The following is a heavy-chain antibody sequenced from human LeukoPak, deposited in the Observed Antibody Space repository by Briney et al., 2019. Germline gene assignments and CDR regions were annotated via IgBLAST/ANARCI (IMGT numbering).Heavy chain of an antibody. V-gene: IGHV4-30-4*01. D-gene: IGHD2-15*01. CDR2: IYHSGSA. CDR3: ARDMRGGSSPDL. J-gene: IGHJ2*01. CDR1: GGSISSGDYY. Sequence: PSQTLSLTCTVSGGSISSGDYYWSWIRQPPGKGLEWIGYIYHSGSAHYNPSLRSRVSISVDTSKNQFSLKLSSVTAADTAVYYCARDMRGGSSPDLWGRGTLVTVSS.